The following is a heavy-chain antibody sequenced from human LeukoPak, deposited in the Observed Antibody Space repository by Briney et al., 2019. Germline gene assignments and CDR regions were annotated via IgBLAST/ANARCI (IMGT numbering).Heavy chain of an antibody. Sequence: PSETLSLTCAVYGGSFSGYYWSWIRQPPGKGLEWIGYIYPSGSTYYNPSLKSRVTISVDRSKNQFSLKLSSVTAADTAVYYCARRIAAAGLFDYWGQGTLVTVSS. V-gene: IGHV4-34*01. CDR2: IYPSGST. J-gene: IGHJ4*02. CDR1: GGSFSGYY. D-gene: IGHD6-13*01. CDR3: ARRIAAAGLFDY.